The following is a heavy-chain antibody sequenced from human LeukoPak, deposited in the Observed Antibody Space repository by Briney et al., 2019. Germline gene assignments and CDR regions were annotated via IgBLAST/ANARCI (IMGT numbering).Heavy chain of an antibody. CDR3: ARKDDILTGSLDY. D-gene: IGHD3-9*01. Sequence: ASVKVSCKASGYTFTSYAMHWVRQAPGQRLEWMGWINAGNGNTKYSQKFQGRVTITRDTSASTAYMELSSLRSEDTAVYYCARKDDILTGSLDYWSQGTLVTVSS. V-gene: IGHV1-3*01. CDR1: GYTFTSYA. CDR2: INAGNGNT. J-gene: IGHJ4*02.